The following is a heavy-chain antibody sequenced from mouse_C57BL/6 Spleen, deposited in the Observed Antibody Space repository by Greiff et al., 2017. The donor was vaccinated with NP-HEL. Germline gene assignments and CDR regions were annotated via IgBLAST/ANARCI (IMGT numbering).Heavy chain of an antibody. J-gene: IGHJ2*01. Sequence: QVQLQQPGAELVMPGASVKLSCKASGYTFTSYWMHWVKQRPGQGLEWIGEIDPSDSYNNYNQKFKGKSTLTVDKSSITAYMQLSSLTSEDSAVYYCARSRGNYVDYWGQGTTLTVSS. V-gene: IGHV1-69*01. CDR3: ARSRGNYVDY. CDR2: IDPSDSYN. CDR1: GYTFTSYW.